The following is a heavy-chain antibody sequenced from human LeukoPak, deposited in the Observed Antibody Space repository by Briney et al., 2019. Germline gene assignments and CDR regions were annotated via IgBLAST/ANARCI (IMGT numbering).Heavy chain of an antibody. CDR2: KYYSGSA. CDR3: ATPYCSDISCLDVFNM. Sequence: KASETLSLTCNVSGVSVSDGRYYWTWIRQHPGKGLEWIGYKYYSGSAKYNPSLKSRLTISIDTSKNQFPLQLSSVTAADTATYYCATPYCSDISCLDVFNMWGQGTRVTVSS. CDR1: GVSVSDGRYY. J-gene: IGHJ3*02. D-gene: IGHD2-15*01. V-gene: IGHV4-31*03.